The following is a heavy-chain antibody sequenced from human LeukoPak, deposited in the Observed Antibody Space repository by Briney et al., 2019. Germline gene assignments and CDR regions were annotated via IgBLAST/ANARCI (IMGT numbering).Heavy chain of an antibody. CDR2: IFYSGST. CDR3: ASHGTSRITMNH. Sequence: SGTLSLTCTVSGGSISPYYWSWIRQPPGEGLEWIGYIFYSGSTNYNPSLKSRVTISVDTSKNQFSLKLSSVTAADTAVYYCASHGTSRITMNHWGQGTLVTVSS. V-gene: IGHV4-59*08. J-gene: IGHJ4*02. D-gene: IGHD3-22*01. CDR1: GGSISPYY.